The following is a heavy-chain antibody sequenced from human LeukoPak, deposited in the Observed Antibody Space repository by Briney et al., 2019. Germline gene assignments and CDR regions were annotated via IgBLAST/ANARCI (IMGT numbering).Heavy chain of an antibody. CDR3: ARGGIGYCSGGSCYSDY. D-gene: IGHD2-15*01. J-gene: IGHJ4*02. CDR1: GYTFTRYA. CDR2: INTDTGNP. Sequence: ASVKVSCTASGYTFTRYAMNWVRQAPGQGLEWMGWINTDTGNPTYAQGFTGRFVFSLDTSVSTAYLQISSLKAEDTALYYCARGGIGYCSGGSCYSDYWGQGALVTVSS. V-gene: IGHV7-4-1*02.